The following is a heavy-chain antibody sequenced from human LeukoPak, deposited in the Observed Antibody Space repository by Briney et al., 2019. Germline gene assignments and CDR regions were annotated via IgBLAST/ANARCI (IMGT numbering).Heavy chain of an antibody. Sequence: PGRSLRLSCAASGFTFSSYAMHWVRQAPGKGLEWVAVISYDGSNKYYADSVKGRFTISRDNSKNTLYLQMNSLRAEDTAVYYCAKGGWLLLDFDYWGQGTLVTVSS. CDR2: ISYDGSNK. V-gene: IGHV3-30*07. CDR1: GFTFSSYA. J-gene: IGHJ4*02. CDR3: AKGGWLLLDFDY. D-gene: IGHD3-22*01.